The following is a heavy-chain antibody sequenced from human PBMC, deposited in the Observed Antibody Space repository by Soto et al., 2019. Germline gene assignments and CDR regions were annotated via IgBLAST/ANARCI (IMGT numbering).Heavy chain of an antibody. CDR2: IYYSGST. V-gene: IGHV4-59*01. CDR3: ARLSLLPESFWFDP. J-gene: IGHJ5*02. D-gene: IGHD3-22*01. Sequence: SETLSLTCTVSGGSISSYYWSWIRQPPGKGLEWIGYIYYSGSTNYNPSLKSRVTISVDTSKNQFSLKLSSVTAADTAVYYCARLSLLPESFWFDPWGQGTLVTSPQ. CDR1: GGSISSYY.